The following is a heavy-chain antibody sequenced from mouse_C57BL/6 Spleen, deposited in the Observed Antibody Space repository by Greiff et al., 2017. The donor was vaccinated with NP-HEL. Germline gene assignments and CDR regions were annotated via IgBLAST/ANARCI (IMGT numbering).Heavy chain of an antibody. D-gene: IGHD1-3*01. CDR3: ATYSIYYAMDY. Sequence: EVMLVESGGGLVKPGGSLKLSCAASGFTFSDYGMHWVRQAPEKGLEWVAYISSGSSTIYYADTVKGRFTISRDNAKNTLFLQMTSLRSEDTAMYYCATYSIYYAMDYWGQGTSVTVSS. V-gene: IGHV5-17*01. J-gene: IGHJ4*01. CDR1: GFTFSDYG. CDR2: ISSGSSTI.